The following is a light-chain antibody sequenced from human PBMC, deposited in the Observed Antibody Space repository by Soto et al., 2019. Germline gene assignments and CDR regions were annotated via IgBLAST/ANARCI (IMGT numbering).Light chain of an antibody. CDR2: GAS. Sequence: DIVLTQSPGTLSLSPGERATLSCRAIQSVSSSDLAWYQQKPGQAPRLLIYGASSRATGIPDRFSGSGSGTDFTLTISRLEPEDFAVYYCQHYGSSPLTFGGGTKVQIK. CDR1: QSVSSSD. V-gene: IGKV3-20*01. J-gene: IGKJ4*01. CDR3: QHYGSSPLT.